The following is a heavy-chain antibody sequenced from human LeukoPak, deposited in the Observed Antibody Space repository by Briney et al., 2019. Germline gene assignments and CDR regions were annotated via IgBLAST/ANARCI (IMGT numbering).Heavy chain of an antibody. CDR1: GYTFTAYY. D-gene: IGHD3-22*01. CDR2: INPNSGGT. Sequence: ASVKVSCKASGYTFTAYYMHWVRQAPGQGPEWMGWINPNSGGTNYAQKFQGRVTMTRDTSISTVYMELSRLRSDDTAVYYCARDYYDTSGNGAFDIWGQGTMVTVSA. V-gene: IGHV1-2*02. J-gene: IGHJ3*02. CDR3: ARDYYDTSGNGAFDI.